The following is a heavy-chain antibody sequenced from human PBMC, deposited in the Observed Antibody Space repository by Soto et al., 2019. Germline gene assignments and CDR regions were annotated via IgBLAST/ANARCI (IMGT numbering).Heavy chain of an antibody. Sequence: GGSLRLSCAASGFTFSSYAMSWVRQAPGKGLEWVSAISGSGGSTYYADSVKGRFTISRDNSKNTLYLQMNSLRAEDTAVYYCAKVARRLLSLDIVVVPAALALFDYWGQGTLVTVSS. J-gene: IGHJ4*02. CDR1: GFTFSSYA. V-gene: IGHV3-23*01. CDR3: AKVARRLLSLDIVVVPAALALFDY. D-gene: IGHD2-2*01. CDR2: ISGSGGST.